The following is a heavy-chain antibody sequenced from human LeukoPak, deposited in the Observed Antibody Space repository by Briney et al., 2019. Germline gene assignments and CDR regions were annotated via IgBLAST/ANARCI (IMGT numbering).Heavy chain of an antibody. CDR2: IYYSGST. CDR3: ARRAPYSSGWPFDY. Sequence: SETLSLTCIVSGGSISSSSYYWGWIRQPSGKGLKWIGSIYYSGSTYYNPSLKSRVTISVDTSKNQFSLKLSSVTAADTAVYYCARRAPYSSGWPFDYWGQGTLVTVSS. CDR1: GGSISSSSYY. V-gene: IGHV4-39*07. D-gene: IGHD6-19*01. J-gene: IGHJ4*02.